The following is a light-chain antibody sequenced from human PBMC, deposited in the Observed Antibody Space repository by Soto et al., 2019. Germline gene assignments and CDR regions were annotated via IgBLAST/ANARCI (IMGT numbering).Light chain of an antibody. Sequence: EIVLTQSPATLSLSPGERATLSCRASQSVSSYLAWYQQKPGQAPRLLIYDASNRATGIPARFSGNGSGTDFTLTISSLEPEDFAVYYCQQRSNWPPITFG. CDR3: QQRSNWPPIT. CDR1: QSVSSY. CDR2: DAS. V-gene: IGKV3-11*01. J-gene: IGKJ5*01.